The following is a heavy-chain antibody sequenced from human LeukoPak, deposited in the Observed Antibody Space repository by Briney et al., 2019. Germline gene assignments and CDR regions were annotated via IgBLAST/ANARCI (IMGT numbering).Heavy chain of an antibody. J-gene: IGHJ4*02. CDR2: IYTSGSP. Sequence: SQTLSLTCTVAGGSISSYYWSWIRQPAGKGLEWNGRIYTSGSPNYNPSLKRRVTMSVDTPKNQFSLKLSSVTAADTAVYYCARDLTYYYDSSGYQNDYWGRGTLVTVSS. D-gene: IGHD3-22*01. CDR3: ARDLTYYYDSSGYQNDY. CDR1: GGSISSYY. V-gene: IGHV4-4*07.